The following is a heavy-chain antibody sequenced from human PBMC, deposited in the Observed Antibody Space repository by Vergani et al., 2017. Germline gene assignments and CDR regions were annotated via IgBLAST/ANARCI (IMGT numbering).Heavy chain of an antibody. V-gene: IGHV4-34*01. J-gene: IGHJ4*02. D-gene: IGHD1-26*01. Sequence: QVQLQQWGAGLLKPSETLSLTCAVYGGSFSGYYWSWIRQPPGKGLEWIGEINHSGSTNYNPSLKSRVTISVDTSKNQFSLKLSSVTAADTAVYYCARARGAGATHWGQGTLVTVSS. CDR2: INHSGST. CDR3: ARARGAGATH. CDR1: GGSFSGYY.